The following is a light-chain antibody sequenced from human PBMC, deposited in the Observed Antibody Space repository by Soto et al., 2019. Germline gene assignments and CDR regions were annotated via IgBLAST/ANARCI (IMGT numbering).Light chain of an antibody. V-gene: IGLV3-21*02. CDR1: NIGGKS. J-gene: IGLJ2*01. Sequence: SYELTQPPSVSVAPGQTARITCGGNNIGGKSVHWYQQKPGQAPALVVYDDSDRPSGIPERISGSNSGNTATLTISRVEVGDEADYYCQVWDSSAEQVVFGGGTKLTVL. CDR2: DDS. CDR3: QVWDSSAEQVV.